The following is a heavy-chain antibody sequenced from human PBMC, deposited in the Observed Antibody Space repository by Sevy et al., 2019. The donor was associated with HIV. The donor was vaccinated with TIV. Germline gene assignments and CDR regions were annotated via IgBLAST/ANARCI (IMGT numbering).Heavy chain of an antibody. J-gene: IGHJ6*02. CDR1: GLTFSTYA. CDR3: ARRPDLGSVIRTGVMDV. D-gene: IGHD3-10*01. CDR2: ISDSGGST. Sequence: GGSLRLSCAASGLTFSTYAMSWLRQTPGKGLQWVSLISDSGGSTYYADSVQGRFTISRDNSKDTMYLQVNSLRAEDTAVYYCARRPDLGSVIRTGVMDVWGQWTTVTVSS. V-gene: IGHV3-23*01.